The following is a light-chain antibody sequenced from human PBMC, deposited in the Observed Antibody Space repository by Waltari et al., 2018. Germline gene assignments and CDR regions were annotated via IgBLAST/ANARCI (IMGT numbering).Light chain of an antibody. J-gene: IGLJ1*01. CDR3: CSYAGSTTDV. CDR2: ELS. CDR1: SSDVGRYNL. V-gene: IGLV2-23*02. Sequence: HSALTQPASASGSPGQSIPIPCPGTSSDVGRYNLVSWYHQPPGKAPKLIFYELSKRPSGVSNRFAGSKSSNTAALTISGLQAEDEADYYCCSYAGSTTDVFGTGTRVTVL.